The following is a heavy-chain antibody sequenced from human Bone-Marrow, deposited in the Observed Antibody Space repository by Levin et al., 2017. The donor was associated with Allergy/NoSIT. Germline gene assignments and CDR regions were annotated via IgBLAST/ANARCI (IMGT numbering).Heavy chain of an antibody. CDR3: AKGRGSSWKTESDL. J-gene: IGHJ5*02. CDR1: GFTFDHYA. D-gene: IGHD6-13*01. V-gene: IGHV3-9*01. CDR2: VSWDGGII. Sequence: GGSLRLSCAASGFTFDHYAMHWVRQAPGKGLEWVSSVSWDGGIIAYADFVKGRFTISKDNAKNSLYLQMNSLRAEDTALYYCAKGRGSSWKTESDLWRQGTLVTVSS.